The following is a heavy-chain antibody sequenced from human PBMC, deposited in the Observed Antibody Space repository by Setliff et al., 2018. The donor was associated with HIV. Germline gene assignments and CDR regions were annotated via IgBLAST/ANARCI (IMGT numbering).Heavy chain of an antibody. V-gene: IGHV4-34*01. Sequence: PSETLSLTCRVSGGSFIGYHWSWVRHSPEKGLQWIGEISHGGTTKYNPSLKSPFGMSADTSKSEFSLKMTSVTAADTAVYYCARVGRDRLVTSGLYFDLWGRGTLVTVTS. D-gene: IGHD6-19*01. CDR3: ARVGRDRLVTSGLYFDL. J-gene: IGHJ2*01. CDR1: GGSFIGYH. CDR2: ISHGGTT.